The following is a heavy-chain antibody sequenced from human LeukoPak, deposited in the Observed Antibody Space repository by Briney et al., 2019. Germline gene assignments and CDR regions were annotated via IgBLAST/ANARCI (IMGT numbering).Heavy chain of an antibody. CDR2: MNPNSGNT. D-gene: IGHD3-10*01. J-gene: IGHJ5*02. V-gene: IGHV1-8*01. CDR3: ARNYGSGSYYRFERVGFDP. Sequence: ASVKVSCKASGYTFTSYDINWVRQATGQGLEWMGWMNPNSGNTGYAQKFQGRVTMTRNTSISTAYMELSSLRSEDTAAYYCARNYGSGSYYRFERVGFDPWGQGTLVTVSS. CDR1: GYTFTSYD.